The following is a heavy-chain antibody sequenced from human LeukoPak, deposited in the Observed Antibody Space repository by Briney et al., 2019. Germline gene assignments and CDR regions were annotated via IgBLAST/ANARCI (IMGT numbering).Heavy chain of an antibody. J-gene: IGHJ4*02. V-gene: IGHV3-23*01. D-gene: IGHD3-22*01. Sequence: GGSLRLSCAASGFTFSSYAMSWVRQAPGKGLEWVSAISGSGGSTYYADSVKGRFTISRDNAKNSLYLQMNSLRAEDTAVYYCARDNYYDSSGLGYWGQGTLVTVSS. CDR1: GFTFSSYA. CDR2: ISGSGGST. CDR3: ARDNYYDSSGLGY.